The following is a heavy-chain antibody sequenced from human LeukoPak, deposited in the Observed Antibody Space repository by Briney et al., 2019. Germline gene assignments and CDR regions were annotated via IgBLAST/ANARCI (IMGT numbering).Heavy chain of an antibody. CDR2: ISSSGSTI. V-gene: IGHV3-11*01. J-gene: IGHJ5*02. Sequence: PGGSLRLSCAASGFTFSDYYMNWVRQAPGKGLEWVSYISSSGSTIYYADSVKGRFTISRDNAKNSMNLQMNSLRAEDTAVYYCARGIAAAGGWFDPWGQGTLVTVSS. CDR1: GFTFSDYY. D-gene: IGHD6-13*01. CDR3: ARGIAAAGGWFDP.